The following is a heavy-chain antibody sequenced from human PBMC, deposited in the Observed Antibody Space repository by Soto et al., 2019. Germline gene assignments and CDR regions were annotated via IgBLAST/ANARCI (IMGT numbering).Heavy chain of an antibody. Sequence: EVQLVESGGGLVQPGGSLRLSCAASGFTFSDHYMDWVRQAPGKGLEWVGRSKNKAASYTTEYAASVKGRFTISRDGAKISLFLQMSSLKTEDTAVYYCTVWGWGNNFGAAWGQGILVTVS. J-gene: IGHJ4*02. CDR2: SKNKAASYTT. D-gene: IGHD3-16*01. CDR3: TVWGWGNNFGAA. V-gene: IGHV3-72*01. CDR1: GFTFSDHY.